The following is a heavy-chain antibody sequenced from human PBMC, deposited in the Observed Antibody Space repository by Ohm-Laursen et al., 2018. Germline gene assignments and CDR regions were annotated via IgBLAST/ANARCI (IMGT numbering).Heavy chain of an antibody. CDR2: ISYTGYT. J-gene: IGHJ1*01. D-gene: IGHD4-23*01. Sequence: PSQTLSLTCSVFGGSFTGHYWSWIRQPPGKGLEWIGHISYTGYTSYKSSLKSRVTISLDTSRKHFSLRLTSLAAADTAVYYCARGSNEYGGLYFPHWGQGTLVTVSS. V-gene: IGHV4-59*11. CDR3: ARGSNEYGGLYFPH. CDR1: GGSFTGHY.